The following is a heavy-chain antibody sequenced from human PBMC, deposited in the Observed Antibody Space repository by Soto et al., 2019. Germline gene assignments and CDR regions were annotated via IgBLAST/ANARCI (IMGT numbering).Heavy chain of an antibody. V-gene: IGHV1-69*06. D-gene: IGHD3-22*01. CDR2: IIPIFGTI. CDR1: GGTFSSDA. Sequence: SVKVSCKPSGGTFSSDAITWVRQAPGQGLEWMGGIIPIFGTINYAQKFQGRVTITADKSTTTAYMELSSLRSEDTAVYYCARDKSADSSGYLYYFDYWGQGTLVTVSS. CDR3: ARDKSADSSGYLYYFDY. J-gene: IGHJ4*02.